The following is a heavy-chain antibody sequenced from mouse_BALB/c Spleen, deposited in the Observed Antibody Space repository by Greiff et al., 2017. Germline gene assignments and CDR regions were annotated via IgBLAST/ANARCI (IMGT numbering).Heavy chain of an antibody. J-gene: IGHJ4*01. V-gene: IGHV1-31*01. D-gene: IGHD1-1*01. CDR3: ARGDYYGSSPLGY. CDR1: GYSFTGYY. Sequence: VQLQQSGPELVKPGASVKISCKASGYSFTGYYMHWVKQSHVKSLEWIGRINPYNGATSYNQNFKDKASLTVDKSSSTAYMELHSLTSEDSAVYYCARGDYYGSSPLGYWGQGTSVTVSS. CDR2: INPYNGAT.